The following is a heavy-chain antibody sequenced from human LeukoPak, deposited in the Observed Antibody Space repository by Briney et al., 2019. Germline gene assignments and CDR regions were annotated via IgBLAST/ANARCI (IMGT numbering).Heavy chain of an antibody. J-gene: IGHJ4*02. CDR2: IYYNRST. CDR3: ARGYGNFDY. CDR1: GGSIRSYY. V-gene: IGHV4-59*01. Sequence: SETLSLTCTVSGGSIRSYYWSWIRQPPGKGLEWIGYIYYNRSTNYNPSLKSRVTISVDTSKNQFSLKLSSVTAADTAVYYCARGYGNFDYWGQGTLVTVSS. D-gene: IGHD4-17*01.